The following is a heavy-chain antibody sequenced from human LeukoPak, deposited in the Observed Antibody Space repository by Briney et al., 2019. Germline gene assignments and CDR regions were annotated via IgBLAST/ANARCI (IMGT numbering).Heavy chain of an antibody. V-gene: IGHV5-51*01. Sequence: GESLKISCKGFGYSFPNYWIGWVRQTPGKGLEWMGAFNPGDPDARYSPSFQGQVIISADKSISTAYLQWSSLKASDTAMYYCARAQKYYYGSGSSGWYFDLWGRGTLVTVSS. CDR3: ARAQKYYYGSGSSGWYFDL. CDR1: GYSFPNYW. CDR2: FNPGDPDA. J-gene: IGHJ2*01. D-gene: IGHD3-10*01.